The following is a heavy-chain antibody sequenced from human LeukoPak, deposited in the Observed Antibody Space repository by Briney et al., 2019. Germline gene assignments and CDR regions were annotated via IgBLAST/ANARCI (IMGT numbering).Heavy chain of an antibody. CDR1: GFPFSSYW. J-gene: IGHJ4*02. CDR3: ARLTGTTGFDY. Sequence: GGSLRLSCAASGFPFSSYWMSWVRQAPGKGLEWVANIKQDGSDKYYVDSVKGRFTISRDNAKNSLNLQLNSLRADDTAVYYCARLTGTTGFDYWGQGTLVAVSS. CDR2: IKQDGSDK. V-gene: IGHV3-7*01. D-gene: IGHD1-1*01.